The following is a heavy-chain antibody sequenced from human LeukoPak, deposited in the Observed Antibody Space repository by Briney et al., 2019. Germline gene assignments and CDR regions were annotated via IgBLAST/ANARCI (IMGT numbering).Heavy chain of an antibody. CDR1: GFTFSSYS. CDR2: ISSSSSYI. D-gene: IGHD3-9*01. V-gene: IGHV3-21*01. Sequence: GGSLRLSCSASGFTFSSYSMNWVRQAPGKGLEWVSSISSSSSYIYYADSVKGRLTISRDNAKNSLYPQMNSLRAEDTAVYYCASYFDWLSYFDYWGQGTLVTVSS. J-gene: IGHJ4*02. CDR3: ASYFDWLSYFDY.